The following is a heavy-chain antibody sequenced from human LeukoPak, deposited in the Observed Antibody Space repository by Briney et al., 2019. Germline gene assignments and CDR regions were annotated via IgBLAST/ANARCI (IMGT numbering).Heavy chain of an antibody. Sequence: SETLSLTCTVSGGSISSYYWSWIRQPPGKGLEWIGYIYYSGNNNYNPSLKSRVTISVDTSKNQFSLKLSSVTAADTAVYYCARRARENWYFDLWGRGTLVTVSS. J-gene: IGHJ2*01. V-gene: IGHV4-59*08. CDR2: IYYSGNN. CDR1: GGSISSYY. CDR3: ARRARENWYFDL.